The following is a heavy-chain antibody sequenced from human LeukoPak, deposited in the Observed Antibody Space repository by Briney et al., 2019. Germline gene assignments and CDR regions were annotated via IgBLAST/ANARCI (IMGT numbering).Heavy chain of an antibody. CDR3: ARTSGYSSSWYGFWFDP. D-gene: IGHD6-13*01. Sequence: SGPTLVNPTQTLTLTCTFSGFSLSTSGMCVSWIRQPPGKALEWLARIAWDDDKYYSTSLKTRLTISKDTSKNQVVLTMTNMDPVDTAMYYCARTSGYSSSWYGFWFDPWGQGTLVTVSS. CDR2: IAWDDDK. J-gene: IGHJ5*02. V-gene: IGHV2-70*11. CDR1: GFSLSTSGMC.